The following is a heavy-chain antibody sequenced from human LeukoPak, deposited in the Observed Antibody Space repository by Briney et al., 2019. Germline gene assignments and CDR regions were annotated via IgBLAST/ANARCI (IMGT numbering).Heavy chain of an antibody. J-gene: IGHJ4*02. CDR1: GFTFSSYD. CDR3: AKVQVNSGWYMGSFDY. D-gene: IGHD6-19*01. CDR2: ISGSGGST. V-gene: IGHV3-23*01. Sequence: GGSLRLSCAASGFTFSSYDMHWVRQAPGKGLEWVSAISGSGGSTYYADSVKGRFTISRDNSKNTLYLQMNSLRAEDTAVYYCAKVQVNSGWYMGSFDYWGQGTLVTVSS.